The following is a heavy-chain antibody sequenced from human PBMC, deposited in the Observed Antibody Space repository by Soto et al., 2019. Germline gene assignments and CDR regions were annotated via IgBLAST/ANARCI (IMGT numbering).Heavy chain of an antibody. D-gene: IGHD3-16*01. CDR2: INGDGSST. CDR1: GFTFSRYW. J-gene: IGHJ2*01. V-gene: IGHV3-74*01. CDR3: ASLFGTARLWYFVL. Sequence: GGSLRLSCAASGFTFSRYWMYWVRQAPGKGLVWVSRINGDGSSTTYADSVKGRFTISRDNANNTLHLQMNSLRAEDTGLYYCASLFGTARLWYFVLCCRGTLVTGSS.